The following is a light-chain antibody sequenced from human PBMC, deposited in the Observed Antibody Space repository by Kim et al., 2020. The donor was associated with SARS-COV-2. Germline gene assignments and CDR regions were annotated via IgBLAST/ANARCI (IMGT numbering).Light chain of an antibody. CDR1: QSIRGG. V-gene: IGKV1-5*01. CDR3: QTYDSSSLYT. J-gene: IGKJ2*01. CDR2: EVS. Sequence: GDSVTITCRASQSIRGGLAWYQQKPGKAPKALIYEVSKLEKGVPSRFLGSGSGTEFSLTISGLQPDDLATYYCQTYDSSSLYTFGQVTKLEI.